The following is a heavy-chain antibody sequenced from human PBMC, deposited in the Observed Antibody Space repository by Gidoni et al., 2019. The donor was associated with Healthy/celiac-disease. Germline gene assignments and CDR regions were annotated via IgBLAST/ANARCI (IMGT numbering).Heavy chain of an antibody. CDR1: GFTFSSYA. V-gene: IGHV3-30*04. CDR3: ARNEGIAVAGTRKGYYYYGMDV. Sequence: QVQLVESGGGVVQPGRSLRLHCAASGFTFSSYAMHWVRQAPGKGLGWVAVISYDGSNKYYADSVKGRFTISRDNSKNTLYLQMNSLRAEDTAVYYCARNEGIAVAGTRKGYYYYGMDVWGQGTTVTVSS. J-gene: IGHJ6*02. D-gene: IGHD6-19*01. CDR2: ISYDGSNK.